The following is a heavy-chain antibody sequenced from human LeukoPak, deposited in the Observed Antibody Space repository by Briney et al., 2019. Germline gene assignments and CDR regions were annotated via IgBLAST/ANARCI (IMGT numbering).Heavy chain of an antibody. CDR1: GFTFDDYA. J-gene: IGHJ4*02. D-gene: IGHD1-26*01. CDR2: ISWNSGSI. Sequence: QSGGSLRLSCAASGFTFDDYAMDWVRQAPGKGLEWVSGISWNSGSIGYADSVKGRFTISRDNAKNSLYLQMNSLRAEDTALYYCAKDIYTWDSSGAFDYWGQGTLVTVSS. CDR3: AKDIYTWDSSGAFDY. V-gene: IGHV3-9*01.